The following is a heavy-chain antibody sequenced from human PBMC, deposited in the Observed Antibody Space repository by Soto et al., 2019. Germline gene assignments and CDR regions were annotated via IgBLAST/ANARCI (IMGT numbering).Heavy chain of an antibody. J-gene: IGHJ4*02. CDR2: ISGRGGNT. Sequence: GGSLRLSCLASGFSLSNSRMFRVRQAPGKGLEWVSTISGRGGNTYYADSVKGRFTISRDNSRNTLYLQMDSLRVEDSAVYSCAKAGCSGGTCYLYYLDYWGQGALVTGSS. CDR1: GFSLSNSR. CDR3: AKAGCSGGTCYLYYLDY. V-gene: IGHV3-23*01. D-gene: IGHD2-15*01.